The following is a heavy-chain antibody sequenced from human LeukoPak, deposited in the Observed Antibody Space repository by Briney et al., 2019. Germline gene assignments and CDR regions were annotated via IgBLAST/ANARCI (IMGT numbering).Heavy chain of an antibody. CDR1: GFTFSSYA. D-gene: IGHD3-16*02. V-gene: IGHV3-23*01. Sequence: GGSLRLSCAASGFTFSSYAMSWVRQAPGKGLEWVSAISGSGGSTYYADSVKGRFTISRDNSKNTLYLQMNSLRAEDTAVYYCAKDRSYYGYVWGSYRYTGLFDHWGQGTLVTVSS. CDR3: AKDRSYYGYVWGSYRYTGLFDH. J-gene: IGHJ4*02. CDR2: ISGSGGST.